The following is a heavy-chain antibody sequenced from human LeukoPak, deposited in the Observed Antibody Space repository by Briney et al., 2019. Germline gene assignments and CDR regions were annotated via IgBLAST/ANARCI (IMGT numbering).Heavy chain of an antibody. CDR3: ARDGFIVVVPAARYRDF. J-gene: IGHJ6*03. CDR2: ISSSSSYI. V-gene: IGHV3-21*01. D-gene: IGHD2-2*01. CDR1: GFTFSSYS. Sequence: PGGSLRLSCAASGFTFSSYSMNWVRQAPGKGLEWVSSISSSSSYIYYADSVKGRFTISRDNAKNSLYLQMNSLRAEDTAVYYWARDGFIVVVPAARYRDFGGKGPRVPVSS.